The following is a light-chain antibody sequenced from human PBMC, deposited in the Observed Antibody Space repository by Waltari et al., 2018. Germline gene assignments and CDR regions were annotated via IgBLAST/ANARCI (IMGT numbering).Light chain of an antibody. Sequence: QSALTQPPSASGAPGQRVPISCSGGGSNIGTNLVYWSKQLPGAAPKLLMYRNARRPAGGPDRFCGSKSGSSCALAIIGLRADDESYYYGASWDGTLSGCLFGGGTTLTVL. CDR1: GSNIGTNL. CDR2: RNA. V-gene: IGLV1-47*01. J-gene: IGLJ3*02. CDR3: ASWDGTLSGCL.